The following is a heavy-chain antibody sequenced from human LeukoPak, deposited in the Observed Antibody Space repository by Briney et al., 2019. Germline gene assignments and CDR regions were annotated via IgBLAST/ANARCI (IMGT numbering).Heavy chain of an antibody. CDR2: ISGSGNDI. D-gene: IGHD2-2*01. Sequence: GGSLRLSCAASGFDCSDYYMGWIRQAPGKGLEWLSYISGSGNDINYADSVKGRFTISRDNSKNTLYLQMNSLRAEDTAVYYCAKEYSVVVPAGWFDPWGQGTLVTVSS. CDR1: GFDCSDYY. CDR3: AKEYSVVVPAGWFDP. J-gene: IGHJ5*02. V-gene: IGHV3-11*05.